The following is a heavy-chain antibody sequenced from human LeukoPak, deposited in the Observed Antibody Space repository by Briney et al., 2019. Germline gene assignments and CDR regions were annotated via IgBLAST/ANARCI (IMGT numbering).Heavy chain of an antibody. CDR1: GGSISSYY. CDR3: AREGAYRTYGDYSPFDF. J-gene: IGHJ5*01. CDR2: TYYSGST. V-gene: IGHV4-59*12. Sequence: SETLSLTCTVSGGSISSYYWSWIRQPPGKGLEWIGYTYYSGSTYYNPSLKSRVTISVDTSKNQFSLRLNSVTAADTAVYYCAREGAYRTYGDYSPFDFWGQGTLVTVSS. D-gene: IGHD4-17*01.